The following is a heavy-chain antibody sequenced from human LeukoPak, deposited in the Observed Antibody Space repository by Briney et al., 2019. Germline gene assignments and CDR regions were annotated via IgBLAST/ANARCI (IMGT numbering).Heavy chain of an antibody. J-gene: IGHJ4*02. Sequence: PGGSLRLSCAASGFTLSRYGMNWARQAPGKGLVWVSRINSEGSSTTYADSVKGRFTISRDNAKNTLILQMNSLRAEDTAVYYCARDYFSRFDYWGQRTLVTVPS. CDR1: GFTLSRYG. CDR3: ARDYFSRFDY. D-gene: IGHD2/OR15-2a*01. V-gene: IGHV3-74*01. CDR2: INSEGSST.